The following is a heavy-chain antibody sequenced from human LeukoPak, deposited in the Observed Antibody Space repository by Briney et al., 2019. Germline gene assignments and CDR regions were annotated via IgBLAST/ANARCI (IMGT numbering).Heavy chain of an antibody. CDR2: ISSSGRFI. J-gene: IGHJ1*01. Sequence: GGSLRLSCAASGFTFSDYTLNWVRQAPGKGLEWVSSISSSGRFIYYADSLKGRFTISRDNAKNSLYLQMNSLRAEDTAVYYCARGCYDGDYEEYFQHWGQGTLVTVSS. CDR1: GFTFSDYT. CDR3: ARGCYDGDYEEYFQH. V-gene: IGHV3-21*01. D-gene: IGHD4-17*01.